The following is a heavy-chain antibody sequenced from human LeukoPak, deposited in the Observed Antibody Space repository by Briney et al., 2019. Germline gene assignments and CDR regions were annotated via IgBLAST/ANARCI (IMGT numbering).Heavy chain of an antibody. CDR1: GASISSGSNY. CDR2: IYSSGST. CDR3: ARSDGYGLVDI. D-gene: IGHD3-10*01. J-gene: IGHJ3*02. V-gene: IGHV4-39*07. Sequence: ASETLSLTCSVSGASISSGSNYWGWIRQPPGKTLEWIGSIYSSGSTYYNSSLQSRVIITIDTPKNHFSLTLSSVTAADTAVYYCARSDGYGLVDIWGQGTMVTVSS.